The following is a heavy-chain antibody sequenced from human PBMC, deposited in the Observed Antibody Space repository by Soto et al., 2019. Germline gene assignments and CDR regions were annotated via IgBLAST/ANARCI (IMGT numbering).Heavy chain of an antibody. CDR1: GFTFKTYT. D-gene: IGHD1-20*01. J-gene: IGHJ4*02. CDR2: ISYDGSNK. CDR3: ARGSMYKWNQSPTDS. Sequence: GGSLRLSCAGSGFTFKTYTFHWGRQPPGKGLEWVAVISYDGSNKYYADSVKGRFTVSRDNSKSTLFLQMNSLTPEDTAVYYCARGSMYKWNQSPTDSWGQGTLVTVSS. V-gene: IGHV3-30-3*01.